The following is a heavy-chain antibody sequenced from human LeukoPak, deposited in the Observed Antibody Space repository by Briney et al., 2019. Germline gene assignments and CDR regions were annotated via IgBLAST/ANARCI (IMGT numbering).Heavy chain of an antibody. V-gene: IGHV3-48*03. CDR1: GFTFRTYE. Sequence: GSLRLSCAASGFTFRTYEMNWVRQAPGKGLEWVSYISSSGSMIYYADSVKGRFTVSRDNAKNSLYLQMNSLTVEDTAVYYCVREVADCGGDCLAPWGQGTLVTVSS. D-gene: IGHD2-21*02. CDR2: ISSSGSMI. CDR3: VREVADCGGDCLAP. J-gene: IGHJ5*02.